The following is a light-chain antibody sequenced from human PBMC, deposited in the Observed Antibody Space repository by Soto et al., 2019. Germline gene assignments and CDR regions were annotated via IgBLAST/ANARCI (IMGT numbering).Light chain of an antibody. Sequence: EIVLTQSPGTLSLSPGERATLSCRASQSVSNSYLAWYQQKPGQAPRLLIYAASSRATGIPDRFSGSGSGTDFTLTISGLEPEEFAVYYCQQYASSRTFGQGTKVEIK. CDR2: AAS. J-gene: IGKJ1*01. CDR1: QSVSNSY. CDR3: QQYASSRT. V-gene: IGKV3-20*01.